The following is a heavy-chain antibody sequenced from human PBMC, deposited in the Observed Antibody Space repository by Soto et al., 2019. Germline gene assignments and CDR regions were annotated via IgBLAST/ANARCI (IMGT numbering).Heavy chain of an antibody. CDR3: AKDRGGSKTAGFDY. CDR2: ISYDGSNK. J-gene: IGHJ4*02. CDR1: GFTFSSYG. D-gene: IGHD5-12*01. Sequence: QVQLVESGGGVVQPGRSLRLSCAASGFTFSSYGMHWVRQAPGKGLEWVAVISYDGSNKYYADSVKGRFTISRDNSKNTLYLQMNSLRAEDTAVYYCAKDRGGSKTAGFDYWCQGTLVTVSS. V-gene: IGHV3-30*18.